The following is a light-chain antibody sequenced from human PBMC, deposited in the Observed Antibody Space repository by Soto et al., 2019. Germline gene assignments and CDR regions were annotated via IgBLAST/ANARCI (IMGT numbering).Light chain of an antibody. Sequence: QSVLAQPPSASGTPGQRVTVSCSGSSSNIGTYTVNWYQQFPGTAPKLLIYSDDQWPSGVPDRFSGSKSGTSASLAISNLQSEDEADYYCQTWGTGIRVFGGGTKLAVL. CDR1: SSNIGTYT. J-gene: IGLJ2*01. V-gene: IGLV1-44*01. CDR2: SDD. CDR3: QTWGTGIRV.